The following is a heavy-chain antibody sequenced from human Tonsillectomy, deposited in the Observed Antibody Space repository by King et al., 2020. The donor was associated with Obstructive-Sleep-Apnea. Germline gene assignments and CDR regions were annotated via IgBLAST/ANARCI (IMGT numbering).Heavy chain of an antibody. CDR3: TTDDPYNDFWSGYYTGR. CDR2: IKSKTDGGTT. J-gene: IGHJ4*02. Sequence: VQLVESGGGLVKPGGSLRLSCAASGFTFSNAWMSWVRQAPGKGLEWVGRIKSKTDGGTTDYAAPVKGRFTISRDDSKNTLYLQMNSLKTEDTAVSYCTTDDPYNDFWSGYYTGRWGQGTLVTVSS. V-gene: IGHV3-15*01. D-gene: IGHD3-3*01. CDR1: GFTFSNAW.